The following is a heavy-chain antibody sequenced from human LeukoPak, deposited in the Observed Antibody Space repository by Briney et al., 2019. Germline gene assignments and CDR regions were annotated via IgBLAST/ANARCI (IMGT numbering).Heavy chain of an antibody. CDR3: AKYTSGWFGA. CDR2: ISWNGDSV. CDR1: GFTFDDYD. Sequence: PGGSLRLSCAASGFTFDDYDMHWVRQAPGKGLEWVSGISWNGDSVGYADSVKGRFTISRDNAKNSLYLQMNSLRAEDTALYYCAKYTSGWFGAWGQGALVTVSS. V-gene: IGHV3-9*01. D-gene: IGHD3-3*01. J-gene: IGHJ5*02.